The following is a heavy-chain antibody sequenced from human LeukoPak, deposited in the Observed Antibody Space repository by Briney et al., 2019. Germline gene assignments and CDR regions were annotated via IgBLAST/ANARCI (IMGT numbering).Heavy chain of an antibody. CDR3: ARDPEGGDFWSGYYGD. V-gene: IGHV1-69*05. CDR1: GGTFSSYA. CDR2: IIPIFGTA. J-gene: IGHJ4*02. Sequence: SVKVSCKASGGTFSSYAISLVRQAPGQGLEWMGGIIPIFGTANYAQKFQGRVTITTDESTSTAYMELSSLSSEETAVYYCARDPEGGDFWSGYYGDWGQGTLVTVSS. D-gene: IGHD3-3*01.